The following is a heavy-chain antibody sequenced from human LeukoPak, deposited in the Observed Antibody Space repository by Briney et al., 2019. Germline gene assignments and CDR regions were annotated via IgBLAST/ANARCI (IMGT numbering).Heavy chain of an antibody. V-gene: IGHV4-34*01. J-gene: IGHJ4*02. D-gene: IGHD4-17*01. CDR2: INHSGSA. Sequence: SETLPLTCAVSVGTFSGYYCTGLRQPPGKGLEWIGEINHSGSANYNPSVKSRVTISLDMSENHFSLKLTSVTAADTAVYYCARGQGTVTTHWGQGTLVTVSS. CDR1: VGTFSGYY. CDR3: ARGQGTVTTH.